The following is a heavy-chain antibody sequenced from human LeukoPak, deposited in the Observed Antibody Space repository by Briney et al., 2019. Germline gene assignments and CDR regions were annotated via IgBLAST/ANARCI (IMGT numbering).Heavy chain of an antibody. CDR1: GFIVTNAW. J-gene: IGHJ6*04. D-gene: IGHD2-21*01. Sequence: PGGSLRLSCAPSGFIVTNAWMSWVRQAPGKGLEWVARIKSQIHGGTTDYASPVKGRFSISRDESRNTLYLQMNNLKTEDTGLYYCGTTSPGRIGGMDVWGKGTTVTVSA. V-gene: IGHV3-15*01. CDR2: IKSQIHGGTT. CDR3: GTTSPGRIGGMDV.